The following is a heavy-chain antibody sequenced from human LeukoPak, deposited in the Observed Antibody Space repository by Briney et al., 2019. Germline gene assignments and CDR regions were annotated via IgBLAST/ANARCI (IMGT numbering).Heavy chain of an antibody. J-gene: IGHJ3*02. V-gene: IGHV3-9*01. Sequence: GGSLRLSCAAAGFTFDDYAMHWVRQAPGKGLEWVSGISWNSGSIGYADSVKGRFTISRDNAKNSLYLQMNSLRAEDTALYHCAKPDAGGGAFDIWGQGTMVTVSS. CDR3: AKPDAGGGAFDI. CDR2: ISWNSGSI. CDR1: GFTFDDYA.